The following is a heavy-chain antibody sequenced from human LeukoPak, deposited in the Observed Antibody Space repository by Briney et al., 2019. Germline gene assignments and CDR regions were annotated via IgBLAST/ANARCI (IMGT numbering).Heavy chain of an antibody. V-gene: IGHV4-39*02. CDR2: IYYSGST. D-gene: IGHD6-13*01. J-gene: IGHJ4*02. Sequence: SETLSLTCTVSGGSISSSSYYWGWIRQPPGKGLEWIGSIYYSGSTYYNPSLKSRVTISVDTSKNQFSLQLNSVTPEDTAVYYCARDYYSSSLAVDYWGQGTLVTVSS. CDR3: ARDYYSSSLAVDY. CDR1: GGSISSSSYY.